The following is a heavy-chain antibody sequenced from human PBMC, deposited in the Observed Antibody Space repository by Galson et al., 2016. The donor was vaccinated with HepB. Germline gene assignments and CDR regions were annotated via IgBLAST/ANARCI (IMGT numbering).Heavy chain of an antibody. J-gene: IGHJ3*02. CDR3: VRDLHFAFDI. CDR1: GDSVSSNSAA. V-gene: IGHV6-1*01. D-gene: IGHD3-3*02. CDR2: IYYRSKWNY. Sequence: CAISGDSVSSNSAAWNWIRQSPSRGLEWLGKIYYRSKWNYDYAVSVKSRITINPDTSKNQFSLQLNSVTPEDTAVYYCVRDLHFAFDIWGQGTVVTVSS.